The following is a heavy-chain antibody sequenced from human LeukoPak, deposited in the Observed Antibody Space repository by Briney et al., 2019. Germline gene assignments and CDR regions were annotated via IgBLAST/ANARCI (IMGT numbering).Heavy chain of an antibody. J-gene: IGHJ6*03. D-gene: IGHD6-6*01. CDR2: IYYSGST. V-gene: IGHV4-59*01. CDR3: ARGDYSSSSYYYYYYTDV. CDR1: GGSLSSYY. Sequence: SETLSLTCTVSGGSLSSYYWSWIREPPGKGLEWIGGIYYSGSTNYNPPLKSRVTISVDTSKNQFSLMLSSVTTADTAVYSCARGDYSSSSYYYYYYTDVWGKGTTVTVSS.